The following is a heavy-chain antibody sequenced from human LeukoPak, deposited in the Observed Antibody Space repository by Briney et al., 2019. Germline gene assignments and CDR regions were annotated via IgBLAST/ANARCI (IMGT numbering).Heavy chain of an antibody. J-gene: IGHJ4*02. CDR3: VRDCGSGYYLDY. V-gene: IGHV3-33*01. CDR2: IWYDGSKK. CDR1: GFTFNSYG. Sequence: GKSLRLSCAASGFTFNSYGMHWVRQAPGKGLEWVALIWYDGSKKYYADSVKGRFTISRDNSKNTLYLQMSSLRAEDTAVLYCVRDCGSGYYLDYWGQGTLVTVSS. D-gene: IGHD3-10*01.